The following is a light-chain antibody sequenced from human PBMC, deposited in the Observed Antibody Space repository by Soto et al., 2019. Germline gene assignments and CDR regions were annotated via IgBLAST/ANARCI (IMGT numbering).Light chain of an antibody. CDR2: EVS. CDR1: SSDVGGYNY. Sequence: QSVLTQPASVSGSPGQSITISCTGTSSDVGGYNYVSWYQQHPGKAPKLMIYEVSNRPSGVSNRFSGSKSGNTASLTIAGLQDDDEADYYCSSYTSSSTWVFGGGTKLTVL. V-gene: IGLV2-14*01. J-gene: IGLJ2*01. CDR3: SSYTSSSTWV.